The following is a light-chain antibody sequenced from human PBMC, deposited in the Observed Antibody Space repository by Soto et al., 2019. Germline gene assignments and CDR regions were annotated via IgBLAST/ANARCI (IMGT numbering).Light chain of an antibody. Sequence: QSVLTQPPSVSGAPGQRVTISCTGSSSNIGAGYDVHWYQQLPGTAPKLLIYGNSNRPSGVPDRFSGSKSGTSAALAITGLQAEDEADYYCQYYDSSLSVLFGGGTQLTVL. V-gene: IGLV1-40*01. J-gene: IGLJ2*01. CDR1: SSNIGAGYD. CDR2: GNS. CDR3: QYYDSSLSVL.